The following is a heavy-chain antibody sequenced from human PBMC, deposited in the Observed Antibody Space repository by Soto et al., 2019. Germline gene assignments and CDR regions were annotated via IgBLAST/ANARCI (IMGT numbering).Heavy chain of an antibody. CDR2: IYFDGITA. D-gene: IGHD1-26*01. J-gene: IGHJ4*02. CDR1: GFTFNTHW. Sequence: LRLSCTASGFTFNTHWMHWVRQAPGKGLVWVSRIYFDGITANYADSVKGRLTVSRDNAKNTVYLHVNTLRDEDTAVYYCARGGAMGVDYWGQGTLVTVSS. V-gene: IGHV3-74*01. CDR3: ARGGAMGVDY.